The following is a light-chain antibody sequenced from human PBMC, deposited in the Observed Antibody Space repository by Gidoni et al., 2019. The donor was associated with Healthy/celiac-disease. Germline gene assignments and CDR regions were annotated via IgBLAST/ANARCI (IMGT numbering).Light chain of an antibody. CDR3: QVWDSSSDHPV. J-gene: IGLJ1*01. CDR2: DDS. CDR1: NIGSKS. V-gene: IGLV3-21*02. Sequence: SYVLTQPPSVSVAPGQTARITCGGNNIGSKSLQWYQQKPGQAPGLVVYDDSDRPSGIPERFSGSNSGNTATLTISRVEAGDEADYYCQVWDSSSDHPVFGTGTKVTVL.